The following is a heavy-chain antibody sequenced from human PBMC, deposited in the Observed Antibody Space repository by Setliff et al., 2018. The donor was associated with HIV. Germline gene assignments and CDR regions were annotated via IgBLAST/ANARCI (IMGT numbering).Heavy chain of an antibody. V-gene: IGHV4-4*08. J-gene: IGHJ3*02. CDR3: ARRQQLWLLYAFDI. D-gene: IGHD5-18*01. CDR1: GGSISSHY. Sequence: PSETLSLTCTVSGGSISSHYWSWIRQPPGKGLEWIGHIYTSGSTNYNPSLKSRVTMSVGTSKNQFSLKLSSVTAADTAVYYCARRQQLWLLYAFDIWGQGTMVTVSS. CDR2: IYTSGST.